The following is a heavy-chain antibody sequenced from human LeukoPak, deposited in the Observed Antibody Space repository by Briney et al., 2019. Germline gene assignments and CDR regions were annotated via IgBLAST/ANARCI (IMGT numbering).Heavy chain of an antibody. CDR1: GYSFTTHW. CDR2: IYPGGSDT. J-gene: IGHJ3*02. D-gene: IGHD3-16*02. V-gene: IGHV5-51*01. Sequence: GESLKISCKGSGYSFTTHWIGWVRQMPGKGLELMGIIYPGGSDTRYSPSFQGQVTISADKSISTAYLQWSSLKASDTAMCYCARPNKGYDYVWGTYRYDAFDIWGQGTMVTVSS. CDR3: ARPNKGYDYVWGTYRYDAFDI.